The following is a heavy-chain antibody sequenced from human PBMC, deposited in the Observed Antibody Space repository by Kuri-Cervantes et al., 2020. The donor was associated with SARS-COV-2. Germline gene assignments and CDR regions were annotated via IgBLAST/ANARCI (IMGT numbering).Heavy chain of an antibody. D-gene: IGHD5/OR15-5a*01. J-gene: IGHJ4*02. Sequence: GSLRLSCTVSGGSISSSSYYWGWVRQPPGTGLEWIGDIKHSGSTNCNPSLKSRVTISVDTSKNQFSLKLTSVTAADTAVYYCARGVPGFWGPGTLVTVSS. V-gene: IGHV4-39*07. CDR2: IKHSGST. CDR1: GGSISSSSYY. CDR3: ARGVPGF.